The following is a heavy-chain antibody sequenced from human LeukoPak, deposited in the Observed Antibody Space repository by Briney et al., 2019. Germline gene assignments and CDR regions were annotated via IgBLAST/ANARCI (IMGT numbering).Heavy chain of an antibody. V-gene: IGHV4-4*07. CDR3: ARDLPTVTTNWFDP. Sequence: SETLSLTCTVFGGSISSYYWSWIRQPAGKGLEWIGRIYTSGSTNYNPSLKSRVTMSVDTSKNQFSLKLSSVTAADTAVYYCARDLPTVTTNWFDPWGQGTLVTVSS. D-gene: IGHD4-17*01. CDR2: IYTSGST. J-gene: IGHJ5*02. CDR1: GGSISSYY.